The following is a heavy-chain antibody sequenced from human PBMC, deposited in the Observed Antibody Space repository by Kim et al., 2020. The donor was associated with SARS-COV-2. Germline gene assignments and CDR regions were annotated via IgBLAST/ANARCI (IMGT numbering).Heavy chain of an antibody. D-gene: IGHD3-10*01. J-gene: IGHJ4*02. CDR1: GFTFSNYV. Sequence: GGSLRLSCAASGFTFSNYVINWVRQAPGKGLEWVTGISGSGGKTYYADSVKGRFTISRDNSKYTVFLQMNSLRAEDTAVYYCAKGGSWETTRVNYLDSWGQGTLVTVPT. V-gene: IGHV3-23*01. CDR3: AKGGSWETTRVNYLDS. CDR2: ISGSGGKT.